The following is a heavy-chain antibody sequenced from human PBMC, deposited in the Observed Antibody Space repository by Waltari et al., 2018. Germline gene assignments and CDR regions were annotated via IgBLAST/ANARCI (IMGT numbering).Heavy chain of an antibody. CDR3: ARDLGGIAAAGTCPY. V-gene: IGHV1-2*06. CDR1: GRTFRSYA. Sequence: VQLVQSGAEVKKPGSLVDVSCKASGRTFRSYAISSVRKAPGQGLEWMGRINPNSGGTNYAQKFQGRVTMTRDTSISTAYMELSRLRSDDTAVYYCARDLGGIAAAGTCPYWGQGTLVTVSS. D-gene: IGHD6-13*01. CDR2: INPNSGGT. J-gene: IGHJ4*02.